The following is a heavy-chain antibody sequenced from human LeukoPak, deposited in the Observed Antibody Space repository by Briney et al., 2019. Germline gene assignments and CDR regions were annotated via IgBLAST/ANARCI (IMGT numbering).Heavy chain of an antibody. CDR3: AKDLFHDYGDYDDY. J-gene: IGHJ4*02. CDR2: IRYDGSNK. Sequence: PGGSLRLSCAASGFTFSSYGMHWVRQAPGKGLEWVAFIRYDGSNKYYADSVKGRFTISRDNYKNTLYLQMNSLRAEDTAVYYCAKDLFHDYGDYDDYWGQRTLVTVSS. D-gene: IGHD4-17*01. CDR1: GFTFSSYG. V-gene: IGHV3-30*02.